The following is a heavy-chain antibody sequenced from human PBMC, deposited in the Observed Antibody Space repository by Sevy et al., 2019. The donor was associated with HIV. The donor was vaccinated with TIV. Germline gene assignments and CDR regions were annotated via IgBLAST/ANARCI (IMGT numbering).Heavy chain of an antibody. V-gene: IGHV3-74*01. Sequence: GGSLRLSCAASGFTFSSYWMHWVRQAPGKGLGWVSRINSDGSSTSYADSVKGRFTISRDKAKNTLYLQMNSLRAEDTAVYYCARVEYPDYWGQGTLVTVSS. CDR2: INSDGSST. CDR3: ARVEYPDY. J-gene: IGHJ4*02. D-gene: IGHD2-2*02. CDR1: GFTFSSYW.